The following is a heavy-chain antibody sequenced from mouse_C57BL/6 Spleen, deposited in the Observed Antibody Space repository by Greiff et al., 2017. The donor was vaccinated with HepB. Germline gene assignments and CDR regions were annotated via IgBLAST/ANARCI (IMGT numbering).Heavy chain of an antibody. CDR1: GYTFTSYG. J-gene: IGHJ3*01. CDR3: ARRWDGAY. V-gene: IGHV1-81*01. Sequence: QVQLQQSGAELVRPGASVKLSCKASGYTFTSYGISWVKQRTGQGLEWIGEIYPRSGNTYYNEKFKGKATLTADKSSSTAYMELRSLTSEDSAVYFCARRWDGAYWGQGTLVTVSA. CDR2: IYPRSGNT. D-gene: IGHD4-1*01.